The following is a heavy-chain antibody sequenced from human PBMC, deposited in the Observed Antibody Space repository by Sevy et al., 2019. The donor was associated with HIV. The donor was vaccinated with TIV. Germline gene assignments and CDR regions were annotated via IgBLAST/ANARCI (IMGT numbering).Heavy chain of an antibody. D-gene: IGHD3-9*01. V-gene: IGHV4-39*01. CDR3: ARQVGQLRFFDWSPGYFDY. Sequence: SETLCLTCTVSGDSISSSPYYWGWIRQSHGKGLEWIGSIYYSGSTYYNPSLKSRVPISVDTSKNQFSLKLNSVTAADTAVYYCARQVGQLRFFDWSPGYFDYWGQGILVTVSS. J-gene: IGHJ4*02. CDR1: GDSISSSPYY. CDR2: IYYSGST.